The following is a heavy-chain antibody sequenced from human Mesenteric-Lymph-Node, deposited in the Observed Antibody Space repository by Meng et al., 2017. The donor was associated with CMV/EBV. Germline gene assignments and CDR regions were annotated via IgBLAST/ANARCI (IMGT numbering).Heavy chain of an antibody. V-gene: IGHV3-43*01. CDR1: GFTLDDYT. CDR3: AKDVTHFDFWSVSFGMDV. CDR2: IDFNEDGST. J-gene: IGHJ6*02. Sequence: GESLKISCAASGFTLDDYTLHWVRQAPGKGLEWVSLIDFNEDGSTYYSDSARGRFIISRDSSKNSLYLQMNSLRPEDSALYFCAKDVTHFDFWSVSFGMDVWGQGTAVTVSS. D-gene: IGHD3-3*01.